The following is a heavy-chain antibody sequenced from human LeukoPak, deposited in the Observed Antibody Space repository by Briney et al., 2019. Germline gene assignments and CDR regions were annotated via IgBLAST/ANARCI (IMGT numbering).Heavy chain of an antibody. CDR1: GYTFTGYY. V-gene: IGHV1-2*02. J-gene: IGHJ4*02. Sequence: ASVKVSCKASGYTFTGYYMRWVRQAPGQGLEWMGWINPNSGGTNYAQKFQGRVTMTRDTSISTAYMELSRLRSDDTAVYYCARVMYYYDSSGYYYGWGQGTLVTVSS. D-gene: IGHD3-22*01. CDR3: ARVMYYYDSSGYYYG. CDR2: INPNSGGT.